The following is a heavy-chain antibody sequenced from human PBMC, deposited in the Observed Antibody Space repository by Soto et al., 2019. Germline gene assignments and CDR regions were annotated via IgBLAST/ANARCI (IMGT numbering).Heavy chain of an antibody. J-gene: IGHJ3*02. CDR1: GGSFSGYY. CDR2: INHSGST. D-gene: IGHD2-2*01. CDR3: ALEYEYDAFDI. V-gene: IGHV4-34*01. Sequence: SETLSLTCAVYGGSFSGYYWSWIRQPPGKGLEWIGEINHSGSTNYNPSLKSRVTISVDTSKNQFSLKLSSVTAADTAVYYCALEYEYDAFDIWGQGTMVSVSS.